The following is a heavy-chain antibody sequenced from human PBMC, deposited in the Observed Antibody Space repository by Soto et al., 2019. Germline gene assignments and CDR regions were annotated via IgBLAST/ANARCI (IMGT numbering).Heavy chain of an antibody. D-gene: IGHD3-22*01. Sequence: GGSLRLSCAASGFTFSSYAMSWVRQAPGKGLEWVSAISGSGGSTYYADSVKGRFTISRDNSKNTLYLQMNSLRAEDTAVYYCAKDYYDSSGYYRGVNNWGQGTLVTVSS. J-gene: IGHJ4*02. CDR3: AKDYYDSSGYYRGVNN. V-gene: IGHV3-23*01. CDR1: GFTFSSYA. CDR2: ISGSGGST.